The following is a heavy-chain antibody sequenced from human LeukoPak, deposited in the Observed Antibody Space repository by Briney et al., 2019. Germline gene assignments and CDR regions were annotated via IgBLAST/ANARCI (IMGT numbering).Heavy chain of an antibody. CDR2: ISAYNGNT. CDR1: GYTFTSYG. J-gene: IGHJ5*02. Sequence: ASVKVSCKASGYTFTSYGISWVRQAPGQGLEWMGWISAYNGNTTYAQKLQGRVTMTRNTSINTAYMELSSLRSEDTAVYYCARRLGCANKTSCYNWFDPWGQGTLVTVSS. D-gene: IGHD2-15*01. V-gene: IGHV1-18*01. CDR3: ARRLGCANKTSCYNWFDP.